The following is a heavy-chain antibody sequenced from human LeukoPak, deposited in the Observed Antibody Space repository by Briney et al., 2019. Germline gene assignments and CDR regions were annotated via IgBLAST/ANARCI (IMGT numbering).Heavy chain of an antibody. J-gene: IGHJ6*02. Sequence: WASVKVSCKASGYTFTSYGISWVRQAPGQGLEWMGWISAYNGNTRYAQNLQGRVTMTTDTSASTAYMELRSLRSDDTAVYYCAGGSEVSLWFGETTYYYTMDVWGQGTTVTVSS. D-gene: IGHD3-10*01. CDR2: ISAYNGNT. CDR1: GYTFTSYG. CDR3: AGGSEVSLWFGETTYYYTMDV. V-gene: IGHV1-18*01.